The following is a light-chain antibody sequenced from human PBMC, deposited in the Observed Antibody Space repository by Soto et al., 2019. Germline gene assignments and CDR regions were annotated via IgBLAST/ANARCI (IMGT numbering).Light chain of an antibody. CDR3: TSYAASAFPYL. CDR2: EVS. CDR1: TSDIGDYEY. Sequence: QSVLTQPASVSGSPGQSISISCTGSTSDIGDYEYVSWYQQHPGKAPKLIIYEVSRRPSGISNRFSASKSGNTASLFISGLQAEDEADYYSTSYAASAFPYLFGTGTKVTV. J-gene: IGLJ1*01. V-gene: IGLV2-14*01.